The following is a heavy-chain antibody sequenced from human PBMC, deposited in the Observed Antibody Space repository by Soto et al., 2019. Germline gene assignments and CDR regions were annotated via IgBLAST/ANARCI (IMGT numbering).Heavy chain of an antibody. D-gene: IGHD6-13*01. CDR1: GGTFSRYA. J-gene: IGHJ5*01. CDR3: ARASIHGSSWYFWFDP. Sequence: QVQLVQSGAEVRKPGSSVKVSCKASGGTFSRYAINRVRQAPGQGLEWMGGIIPMFGTTNYAQKFKGRVTITADESTSTVYMELNTLRSEDAAVYYCARASIHGSSWYFWFDPWGQGTLDTVSS. CDR2: IIPMFGTT. V-gene: IGHV1-69*01.